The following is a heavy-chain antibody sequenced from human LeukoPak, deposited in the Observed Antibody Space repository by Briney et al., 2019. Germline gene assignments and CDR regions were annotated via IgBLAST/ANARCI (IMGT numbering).Heavy chain of an antibody. J-gene: IGHJ4*02. D-gene: IGHD1-20*01. CDR2: IYYSGTT. V-gene: IGHV4-39*07. CDR1: GGSIRSSNSY. CDR3: ARGRITGTSPFGY. Sequence: SETLSLTCTVSGGSIRSSNSYWGWIRQPPGKGLEWIGSIYYSGTTYYNPSLKSRVTISVDTSKNQFSLKLSSVTAADTAVYYCARGRITGTSPFGYWGQGTLVTVSS.